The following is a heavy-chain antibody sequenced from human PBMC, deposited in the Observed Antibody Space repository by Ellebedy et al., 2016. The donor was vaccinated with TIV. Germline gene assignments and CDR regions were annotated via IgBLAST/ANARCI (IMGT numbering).Heavy chain of an antibody. CDR3: ARDQSMVRGVSYFDY. Sequence: GGSLRLSXAASGFTVSSNYMSWVRQAPGKGLEWVSVIYSGGSTYYADSVKGRFTISRDNSKNTLYLQMNSLRAEDTAVYYCARDQSMVRGVSYFDYWGQGTLVTVSS. D-gene: IGHD3-10*01. J-gene: IGHJ4*02. CDR1: GFTVSSNY. V-gene: IGHV3-66*01. CDR2: IYSGGST.